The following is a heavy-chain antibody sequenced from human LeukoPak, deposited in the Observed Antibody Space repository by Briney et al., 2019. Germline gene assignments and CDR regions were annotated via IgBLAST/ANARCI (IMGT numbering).Heavy chain of an antibody. V-gene: IGHV4-4*07. CDR3: ARDPGAYYYDNSGYTHAEYFQH. J-gene: IGHJ1*01. CDR1: GGSXSXYY. CDR2: IHTXXXX. D-gene: IGHD3-22*01. Sequence: SETLSLTCAVFGGSXSXYYWSXXXXXAXXXLEWIGRIHTXXXXXSNPSIKSRXXMSVDTSKNQFSLKLSSVPAADTALYYCARDPGAYYYDNSGYTHAEYFQHWGQGILVTVSS.